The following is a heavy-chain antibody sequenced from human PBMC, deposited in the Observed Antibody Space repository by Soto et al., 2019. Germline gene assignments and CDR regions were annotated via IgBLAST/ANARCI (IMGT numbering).Heavy chain of an antibody. V-gene: IGHV3-48*03. CDR1: GFTFSSCE. J-gene: IGHJ4*02. CDR3: ATGLRGYSYGPEY. D-gene: IGHD2-15*01. Sequence: EVQLVESGGGLVQPGGSLRLSCAASGFTFSSCEMNWVRQAPGKGLEWVSYISNTGNTIFYADSVRGRFTISRDNAKKSLFLQMSSLRADDTAVYYCATGLRGYSYGPEYWGQGTLVTVSS. CDR2: ISNTGNTI.